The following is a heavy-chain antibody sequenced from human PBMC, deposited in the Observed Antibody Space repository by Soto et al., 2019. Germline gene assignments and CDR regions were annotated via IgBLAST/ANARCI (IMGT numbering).Heavy chain of an antibody. CDR1: GYTFTSYG. V-gene: IGHV1-18*01. D-gene: IGHD3-10*01. CDR2: ISAHNGNT. Sequence: QVHLVQSGAEVKKPGASVKVSCKASGYTFTSYGITWVRQAPGQGLEWMGWISAHNGNTDYAQKLQGRVTVTRATSTSTAYMELRSLISDDTAVYYCARGRYGEYWGQGALVTVSS. J-gene: IGHJ4*02. CDR3: ARGRYGEY.